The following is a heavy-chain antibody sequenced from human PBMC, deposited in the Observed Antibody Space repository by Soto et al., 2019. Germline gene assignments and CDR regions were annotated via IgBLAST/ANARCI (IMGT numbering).Heavy chain of an antibody. CDR1: GYTFTSYG. Sequence: GASVKVSCKASGYTFTSYGISWVRQAPGQGLEWMGWISAYNGNTNYAQKLQGRVTMTTDTSTSTAYMELRSLRSDDTAVYYCARVSSSGWYPPHYYYGMDVWGQGTTVTVSS. CDR2: ISAYNGNT. D-gene: IGHD6-19*01. J-gene: IGHJ6*02. CDR3: ARVSSSGWYPPHYYYGMDV. V-gene: IGHV1-18*01.